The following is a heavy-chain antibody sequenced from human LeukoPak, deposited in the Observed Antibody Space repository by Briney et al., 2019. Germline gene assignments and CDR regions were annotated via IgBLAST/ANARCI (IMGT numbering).Heavy chain of an antibody. CDR1: GASISSYY. Sequence: MSSETLSLTCIVSGASISSYYWSWIRQPPGKGLEWIGYIYYTGVTNSSPSLKSRVTISIDTSKSQFSLKLSSVTAADTAIYYCARRNSDALDIWGQGTMVAVSS. CDR3: ARRNSDALDI. V-gene: IGHV4-59*01. D-gene: IGHD1-7*01. CDR2: IYYTGVT. J-gene: IGHJ3*02.